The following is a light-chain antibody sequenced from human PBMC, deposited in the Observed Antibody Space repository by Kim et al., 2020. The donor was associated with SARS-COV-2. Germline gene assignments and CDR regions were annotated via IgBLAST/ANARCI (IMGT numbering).Light chain of an antibody. Sequence: AGERATRSCRARQSVSSSYLAWYQQKPGQAPRLLIYGASSRATGIPDRFSGSGSGTDFTLTISRLEPEDFAVYYCQQYGSSPPWTFGQGTKVDIK. V-gene: IGKV3-20*01. CDR2: GAS. CDR3: QQYGSSPPWT. J-gene: IGKJ1*01. CDR1: QSVSSSY.